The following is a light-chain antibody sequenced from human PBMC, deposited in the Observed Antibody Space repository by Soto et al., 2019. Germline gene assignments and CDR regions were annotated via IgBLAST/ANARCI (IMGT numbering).Light chain of an antibody. CDR2: ANS. V-gene: IGLV1-40*01. J-gene: IGLJ1*01. Sequence: QSALTQPPSVSGAPGQRVTISCTGSSSNIGAGYDVHWYQQLPGTAPKLLIYANSNRPSGVPDRFSGSKSGTSASLAITGLQAEVVALYYWQPPGSTLCGYVF. CDR1: SSNIGAGYD. CDR3: QPPGSTLCGYV.